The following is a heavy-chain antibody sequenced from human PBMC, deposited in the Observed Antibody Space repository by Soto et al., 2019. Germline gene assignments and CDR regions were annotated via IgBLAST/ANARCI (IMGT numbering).Heavy chain of an antibody. CDR3: ARGFRAMADYYYYGMDV. D-gene: IGHD5-18*01. V-gene: IGHV1-46*01. Sequence: ASVKVSCKASGYTFTSYYMHWVRQAPGQGLEWMGIINPSGGSTSYAQKFQGRVTMTRDTSTSTVYMELSRLRSDDTAVYYCARGFRAMADYYYYGMDVWGQGTTVTVSS. J-gene: IGHJ6*02. CDR1: GYTFTSYY. CDR2: INPSGGST.